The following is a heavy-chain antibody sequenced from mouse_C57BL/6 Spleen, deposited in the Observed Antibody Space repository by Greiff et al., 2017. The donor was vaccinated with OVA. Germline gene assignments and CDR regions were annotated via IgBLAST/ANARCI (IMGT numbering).Heavy chain of an antibody. CDR1: GYTFTDYY. J-gene: IGHJ3*01. D-gene: IGHD2-5*01. CDR2: IYPGSGNT. CDR3: ARGDYSNYEGFAY. Sequence: QVQLKESGAELVRPGASVKLSCKASGYTFTDYYINWVKQRPGQGLEWIARIYPGSGNTYYNEKFKGKATLTAEKSSSTAYMQLSSLTSEDSAVYFCARGDYSNYEGFAYWGQGTLVTVSA. V-gene: IGHV1-76*01.